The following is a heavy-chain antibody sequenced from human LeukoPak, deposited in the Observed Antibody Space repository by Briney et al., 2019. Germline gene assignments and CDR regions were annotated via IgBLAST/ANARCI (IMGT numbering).Heavy chain of an antibody. Sequence: SETLSLTCSGSGYSISGGYYWGWIRQPPGKGLEWIGSIYHSGSMYYNPSLKSRVTISVGTSKNQFSLKLSSVTAADTAVYYCARGTYYYGSGSYKPDGFDIWGQGTMVTVSS. D-gene: IGHD3-10*01. CDR1: GYSISGGYY. V-gene: IGHV4-38-2*02. J-gene: IGHJ3*02. CDR3: ARGTYYYGSGSYKPDGFDI. CDR2: IYHSGSM.